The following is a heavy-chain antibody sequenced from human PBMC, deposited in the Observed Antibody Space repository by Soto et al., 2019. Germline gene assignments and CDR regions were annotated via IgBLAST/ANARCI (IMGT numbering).Heavy chain of an antibody. V-gene: IGHV4-34*01. Sequence: QVQLQQWGAGLLKPSETLSLTCAVYGGSFSAYYWSWIRQPPGKGLEWIGEINHSGSTNYNPSLKSRVTISVDTSKNQFSLKLSSVTAADTAVYYCARTSRFDYWGQGTLVTVSS. D-gene: IGHD6-6*01. J-gene: IGHJ4*02. CDR1: GGSFSAYY. CDR2: INHSGST. CDR3: ARTSRFDY.